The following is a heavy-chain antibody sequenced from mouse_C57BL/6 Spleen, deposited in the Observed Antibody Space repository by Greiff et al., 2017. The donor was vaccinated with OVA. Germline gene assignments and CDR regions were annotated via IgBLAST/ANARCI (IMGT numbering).Heavy chain of an antibody. CDR2: INPNNGGT. CDR1: GYTFTDYY. D-gene: IGHD1-1*01. V-gene: IGHV1-26*01. Sequence: EVQLQQSGPELVKPGASVKISCKASGYTFTDYYMNWVKQSHGKSLEWIGDINPNNGGTSYNQKFKGKATLTVDKSSSTAYMELRSLTSEDSAVYYCARAGTTVVGSFDYWGQGTTLTVSS. CDR3: ARAGTTVVGSFDY. J-gene: IGHJ2*01.